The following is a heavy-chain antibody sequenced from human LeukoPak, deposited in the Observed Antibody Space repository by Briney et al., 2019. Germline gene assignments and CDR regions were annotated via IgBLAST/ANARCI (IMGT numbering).Heavy chain of an antibody. CDR3: AKGQGGYYFDF. V-gene: IGHV3-23*01. CDR2: ISGSGGNT. Sequence: GGSLRLSCAASGFTFSSYAMSWVRQAPGKGLEWVSAISGSGGNTYYADSVKGRFTISRDNSKNTLYLQMDSLRAEDTAVYYCAKGQGGYYFDFWGQGTLVTVSS. CDR1: GFTFSSYA. D-gene: IGHD3-16*01. J-gene: IGHJ4*02.